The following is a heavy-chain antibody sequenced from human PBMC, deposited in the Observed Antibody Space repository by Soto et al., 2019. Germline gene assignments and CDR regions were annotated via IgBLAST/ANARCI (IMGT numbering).Heavy chain of an antibody. CDR1: GVTFSSET. CDR3: ATELGENPASPFDA. V-gene: IGHV1-69*01. Sequence: QVQLVQSGADVKKPGSSVKVSCQASGVTFSSETLAWVRQAPGQGLGWVGGIIPLFGTASYAQKFQGRVTITGDESTSTVYMELSRLRSDDTAVYFCATELGENPASPFDAWGQGTLVTVSS. J-gene: IGHJ4*02. D-gene: IGHD3-10*01. CDR2: IIPLFGTA.